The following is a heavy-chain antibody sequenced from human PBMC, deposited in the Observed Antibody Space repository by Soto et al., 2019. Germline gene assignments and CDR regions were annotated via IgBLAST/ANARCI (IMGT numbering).Heavy chain of an antibody. Sequence: QVQLVQSGAEVKKPGASVKVSCKASGYTFTSYGISWVRQAPGQGLEWMGWISAYNGNTNYAQKLQGRVTMTTDTSTSTAYMELRSLRSDDTAVYYCARDGYYDFWGGAPPYYYYMDVWGKGTTVTVSS. CDR2: ISAYNGNT. CDR1: GYTFTSYG. CDR3: ARDGYYDFWGGAPPYYYYMDV. D-gene: IGHD3-3*01. J-gene: IGHJ6*03. V-gene: IGHV1-18*01.